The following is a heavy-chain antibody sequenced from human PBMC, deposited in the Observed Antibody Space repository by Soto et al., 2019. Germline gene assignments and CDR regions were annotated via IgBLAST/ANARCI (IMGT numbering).Heavy chain of an antibody. V-gene: IGHV3-33*01. J-gene: IGHJ4*02. D-gene: IGHD3-16*02. CDR2: IWYDGSNK. Sequence: QVQLVESGGGVVQPGRSLRLSCAASGFTFSTYGFHGVPRAPAKGLEWVAVIWYDGSNKYYADSVKGRFTISRDNSKNTLYLQMNSLRAEDTAVYYCARDRYMAYFDYWGQGTLVTVSS. CDR1: GFTFSTYG. CDR3: ARDRYMAYFDY.